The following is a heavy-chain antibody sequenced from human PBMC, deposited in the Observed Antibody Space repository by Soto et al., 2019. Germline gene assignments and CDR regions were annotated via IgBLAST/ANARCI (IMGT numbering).Heavy chain of an antibody. V-gene: IGHV3-23*01. CDR3: VKGLYFVDY. D-gene: IGHD2-8*01. Sequence: EVQLLESGGGLVQPGGSLRLPCAASGFSFSSLAMNWVRQAPGKGLEWVSTISAIGTYYADSVKGRFTISRDNSKNTLYLQMNSLTAEDTAVYYCVKGLYFVDYWGQGILVTVSS. CDR1: GFSFSSLA. J-gene: IGHJ4*02. CDR2: ISAIGT.